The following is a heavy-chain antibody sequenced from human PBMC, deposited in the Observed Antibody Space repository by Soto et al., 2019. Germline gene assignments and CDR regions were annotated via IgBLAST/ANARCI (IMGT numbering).Heavy chain of an antibody. CDR2: ISFDGSYK. CDR1: GFTFNNYA. D-gene: IGHD5-18*01. V-gene: IGHV3-30*18. J-gene: IGHJ6*02. Sequence: QLQLVESGGGVVQPGRSLRLSCAASGFTFNNYAMNWVRQAPGKGLEWVALISFDGSYKYYAESVRGRFTISRDRSKNTLYLQMKSLRAEDTAVYYCAKELFEYTYGRHYNFYGLDVWGQGTTVTVSS. CDR3: AKELFEYTYGRHYNFYGLDV.